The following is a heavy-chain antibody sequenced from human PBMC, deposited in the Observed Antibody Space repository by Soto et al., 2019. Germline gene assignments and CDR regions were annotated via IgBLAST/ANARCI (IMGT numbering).Heavy chain of an antibody. J-gene: IGHJ4*02. V-gene: IGHV4-39*01. CDR1: GGSISSSSYY. Sequence: PSETLSLTCTVSGGSISSSSYYWGWIRQPPGKGLEWIGSIYYSGSTYYNPSLKSRVTISVDTSKNQFSLKLSSVTAADTAVYYCARGGGYSSGWFPRKYYFDYWGQGTLVTVSS. D-gene: IGHD6-19*01. CDR3: ARGGGYSSGWFPRKYYFDY. CDR2: IYYSGST.